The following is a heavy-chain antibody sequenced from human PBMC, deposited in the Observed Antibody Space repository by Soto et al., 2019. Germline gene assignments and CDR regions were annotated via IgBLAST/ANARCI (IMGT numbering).Heavy chain of an antibody. D-gene: IGHD4-17*01. J-gene: IGHJ4*02. CDR1: GGSISSSGYY. Sequence: QLQLQESGPGLVKPSETLSLTCTVSGGSISSSGYYWGWIRQPPGKGLEWIGRIHYGGSTYYNPSLTSRVTISVDTSKNQFSLKVSSVTAADTAVYYCARLPHYGDPKAGFWGQGTLVTVSS. CDR2: IHYGGST. V-gene: IGHV4-39*01. CDR3: ARLPHYGDPKAGF.